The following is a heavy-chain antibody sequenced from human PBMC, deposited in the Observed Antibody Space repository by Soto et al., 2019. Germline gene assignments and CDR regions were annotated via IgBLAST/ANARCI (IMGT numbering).Heavy chain of an antibody. CDR3: ATAKRRRAYYYYYGMDV. Sequence: QVQRVQSGGEVKKPGSSGKVSCKASGGTFSSYAISWVRQAPGQGLEWMGGIIPIFGTAYYAQKFQGRVTITADESTSTAYMELRSLRSEDPAVYYCATAKRRRAYYYYYGMDVWGQGTTVTVSS. D-gene: IGHD1-1*01. CDR1: GGTFSSYA. CDR2: IIPIFGTA. V-gene: IGHV1-69*01. J-gene: IGHJ6*02.